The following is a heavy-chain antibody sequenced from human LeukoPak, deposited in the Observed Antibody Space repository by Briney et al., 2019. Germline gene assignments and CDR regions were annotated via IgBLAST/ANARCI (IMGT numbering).Heavy chain of an antibody. CDR1: GFTFSTSA. D-gene: IGHD2-2*02. CDR2: IVVDSGNT. Sequence: GASVKVSCKASGFTFSTSAVQWVRQARGQRLEWIGWIVVDSGNTHYAQKFQGRVTITADESTSTAYMELSSLRSEDTAVYYCARVDRDTVVVPAAIPSGWFDPWGQGTLVTVSS. J-gene: IGHJ5*02. V-gene: IGHV1-58*01. CDR3: ARVDRDTVVVPAAIPSGWFDP.